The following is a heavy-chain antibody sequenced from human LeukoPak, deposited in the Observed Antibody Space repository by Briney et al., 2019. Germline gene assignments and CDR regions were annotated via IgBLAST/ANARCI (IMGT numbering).Heavy chain of an antibody. V-gene: IGHV1-18*01. Sequence: AASVKVSCKASGYTLTSYGINWMRQAPGQGLEWMGWISTQSGNTNYAQKVQGRLTLTTDRSTNTAYMELRSLRSDDTAVYYCARGAYGDKWGQGTVVTVSS. CDR3: ARGAYGDK. CDR1: GYTLTSYG. CDR2: ISTQSGNT. J-gene: IGHJ4*02. D-gene: IGHD4-17*01.